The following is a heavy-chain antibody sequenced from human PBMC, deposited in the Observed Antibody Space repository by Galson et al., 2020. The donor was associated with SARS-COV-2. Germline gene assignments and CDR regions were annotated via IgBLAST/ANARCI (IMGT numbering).Heavy chain of an antibody. J-gene: IGHJ3*02. CDR3: ARDLPWNCSSTSCYGFNI. D-gene: IGHD2-2*01. CDR2: ISRNSGNI. Sequence: GESLKIPCAASGFNFSTYDMNWVRQAPGKGLEWVSSISRNSGNIYYADSVKGRFTVSRDNADNSLYLQLNSLRAEDTAVYYCARDLPWNCSSTSCYGFNIWGQGTMVTVSS. V-gene: IGHV3-21*01. CDR1: GFNFSTYD.